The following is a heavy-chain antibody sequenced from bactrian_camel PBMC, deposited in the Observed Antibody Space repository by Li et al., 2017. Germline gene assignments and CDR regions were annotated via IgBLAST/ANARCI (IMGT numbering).Heavy chain of an antibody. J-gene: IGHJ6*01. CDR3: TRDRGRAVPAGSFDY. CDR2: IATGSGNT. CDR1: GYTYNRNC. D-gene: IGHD6*01. Sequence: QVQLVESGGGSVQAGGSLRLSCAASGYTYNRNCMAWFRQAPGKEREGVARIATGSGNTYYADSVKGRFTISQDNAKNTVYLQMNSLKTEDTAMYYCTRDRGRAVPAGSFDYWAQGTQVTVS. V-gene: IGHV3S1*01.